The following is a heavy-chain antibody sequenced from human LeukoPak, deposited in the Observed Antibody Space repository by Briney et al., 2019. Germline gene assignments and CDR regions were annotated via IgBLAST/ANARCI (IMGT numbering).Heavy chain of an antibody. CDR2: IYHSGST. D-gene: IGHD3-9*01. CDR1: GYSISSGYY. CDR3: ASRSVSFTYYDIWTGRREDY. J-gene: IGHJ4*02. Sequence: PSETLSLTCAVSGYSISSGYYWGWIRQPPGKGLEWIGSIYHSGSTYYNPSLKSRATISVDTSKNQFSLKLSSVTAADTAVYYCASRSVSFTYYDIWTGRREDYWGQGTLVTVSS. V-gene: IGHV4-38-2*01.